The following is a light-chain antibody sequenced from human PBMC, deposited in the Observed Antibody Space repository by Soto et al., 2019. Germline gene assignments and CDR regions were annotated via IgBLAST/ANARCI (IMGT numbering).Light chain of an antibody. J-gene: IGKJ4*01. CDR1: QSVHSN. CDR3: QQYTDWPWGT. Sequence: EIVMTQSPATLSLSPGETATISCRPSQSVHSNLAWFQQHPGQAPRLLIYGASSRATGIPVRFSGSGSGTEFTLTISSLQPEDFAVYYCQQYTDWPWGTFGGGTKV. V-gene: IGKV3-15*01. CDR2: GAS.